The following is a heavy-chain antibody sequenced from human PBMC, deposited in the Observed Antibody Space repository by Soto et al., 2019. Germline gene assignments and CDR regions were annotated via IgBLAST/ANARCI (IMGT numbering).Heavy chain of an antibody. V-gene: IGHV3-30*18. J-gene: IGHJ2*01. Sequence: QEQLVESGGGVVQPGRSLRLTCAGSGFTFSSYGMHWVRQAPGKGLEWVAIISYDGSNKYYADSVKGLFTISRDNSKNTLYLQMNSLRAEDTAVYYCAKTTGDYPLYWYFDLWGRGTLVTVSS. CDR2: ISYDGSNK. CDR1: GFTFSSYG. D-gene: IGHD4-17*01. CDR3: AKTTGDYPLYWYFDL.